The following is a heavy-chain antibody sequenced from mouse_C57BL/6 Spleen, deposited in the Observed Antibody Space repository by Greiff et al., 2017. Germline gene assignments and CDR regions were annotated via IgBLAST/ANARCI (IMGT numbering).Heavy chain of an antibody. J-gene: IGHJ2*01. V-gene: IGHV1-50*01. CDR3: ARSDYYGSSFYYFDY. Sequence: QVQLQQPGAELVKPGASVKLSCKASGYTFTSYWMQWVKQRPGQGLEWIGEIDPSDSYTNYNQKFKGKATLTVDTSSSTAYMQLSSLTSEDSAVYYCARSDYYGSSFYYFDYGGEGTTLTVSS. CDR1: GYTFTSYW. CDR2: IDPSDSYT. D-gene: IGHD1-1*01.